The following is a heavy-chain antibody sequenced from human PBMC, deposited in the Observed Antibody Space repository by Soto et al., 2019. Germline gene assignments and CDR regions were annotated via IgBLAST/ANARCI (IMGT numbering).Heavy chain of an antibody. CDR2: ISGSGGST. J-gene: IGHJ4*02. D-gene: IGHD4-4*01. Sequence: GGSLRLSCAASGVTFSSYAMSWVRQAPGKGLEWVSAISGSGGSTYYADSVKGRFTISRDNSKNTLYLQMNSLRAEDTAVYYCAKAPYSNYVSFDYWGQGTLVTVSS. V-gene: IGHV3-23*01. CDR3: AKAPYSNYVSFDY. CDR1: GVTFSSYA.